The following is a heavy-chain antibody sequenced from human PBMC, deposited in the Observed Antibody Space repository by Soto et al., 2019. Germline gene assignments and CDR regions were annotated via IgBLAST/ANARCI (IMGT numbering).Heavy chain of an antibody. CDR1: GFTVSNNY. V-gene: IGHV3-53*02. CDR3: ATYTSLDY. Sequence: EVQLVETGGGLIQPGGSLRLSCAASGFTVSNNYMSWVRQAPGKGLEWVSLIYSGGSTFYADSVKGRFTISRDNSKNTLFLQMNSLRAEDTSVYFCATYTSLDYWGQGTLVTVSS. D-gene: IGHD2-2*02. J-gene: IGHJ4*02. CDR2: IYSGGST.